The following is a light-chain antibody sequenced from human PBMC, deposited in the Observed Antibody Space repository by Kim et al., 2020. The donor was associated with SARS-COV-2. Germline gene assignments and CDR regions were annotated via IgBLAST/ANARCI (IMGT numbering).Light chain of an antibody. CDR3: SSYAGSNNLV. Sequence: GQSGTISCTGTSSDVGGYNYVSWYQQHPGKAPKLMIYEVTKRPSGVPDRFSGSKSGNTAPLTVSGLQAEDEADYYCSSYAGSNNLVFGGGTQLTVL. J-gene: IGLJ2*01. CDR1: SSDVGGYNY. CDR2: EVT. V-gene: IGLV2-8*01.